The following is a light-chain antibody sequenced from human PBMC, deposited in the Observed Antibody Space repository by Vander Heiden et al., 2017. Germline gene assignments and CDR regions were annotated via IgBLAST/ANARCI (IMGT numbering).Light chain of an antibody. V-gene: IGLV2-23*01. Sequence: QSALTQPAPVSGSPGQSITVSCTGTSSDVGSYNLVSWYQHHPGKAPKLMIYEANKRPSGVSNRFSGSKSGNTASLTISGLQAEDEADYYCCSYADSSSLVFGRGTKLTVL. CDR1: SSDVGSYNL. CDR3: CSYADSSSLV. J-gene: IGLJ2*01. CDR2: EAN.